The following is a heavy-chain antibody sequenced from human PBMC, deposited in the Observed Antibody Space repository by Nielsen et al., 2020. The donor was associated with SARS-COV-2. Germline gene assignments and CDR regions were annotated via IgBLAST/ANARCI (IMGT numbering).Heavy chain of an antibody. CDR3: ASDSNSYNYYYYYGMDV. J-gene: IGHJ6*02. Sequence: GESLKISCAASGFTFSSYAMHWVRQAPGKGLEWVAVISYDGSNKYYADSVKGRFAISRDNSKNTLHLQMNSLRAEDTAVYYCASDSNSYNYYYYYGMDVWGQGTTVTVSS. CDR2: ISYDGSNK. D-gene: IGHD2-2*01. V-gene: IGHV3-30*09. CDR1: GFTFSSYA.